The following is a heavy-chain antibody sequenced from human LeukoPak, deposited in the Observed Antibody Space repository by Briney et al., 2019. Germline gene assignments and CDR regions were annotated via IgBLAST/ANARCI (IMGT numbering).Heavy chain of an antibody. D-gene: IGHD6-13*01. CDR3: ARAESSWYNYFDY. CDR2: ISGSGGST. J-gene: IGHJ4*02. Sequence: GGSLRLSCAASGFTFSSYAMSWVRQAPGKGLEWVSAISGSGGSTYYADSVKGRFTLSRDNAKNSLYLQMNSLRAEDTAVYYCARAESSWYNYFDYWGQGTLVTVSS. CDR1: GFTFSSYA. V-gene: IGHV3-23*01.